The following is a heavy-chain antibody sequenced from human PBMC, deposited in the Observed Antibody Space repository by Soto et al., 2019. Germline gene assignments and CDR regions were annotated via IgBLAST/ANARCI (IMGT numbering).Heavy chain of an antibody. J-gene: IGHJ3*02. D-gene: IGHD2-21*01. CDR2: ITGSGASS. Sequence: QGKGLEWVSGITGSGASSHYADAVKGRFTISRDNSNNTLFLQMTSLRAEDTAVYYFETVKVRPLCSHVFERWRHGTVVTVSS. CDR3: ETVKVRPLCSHVFER. V-gene: IGHV3-23*01.